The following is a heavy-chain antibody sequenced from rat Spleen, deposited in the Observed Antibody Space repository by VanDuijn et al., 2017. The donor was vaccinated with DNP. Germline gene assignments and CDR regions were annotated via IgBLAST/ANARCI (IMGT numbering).Heavy chain of an antibody. CDR3: ARDHYSAPPFDY. CDR2: ISYSGST. V-gene: IGHV3-1*01. J-gene: IGHJ2*01. Sequence: EVQLQESGPGLVKPSQSLSLTCSVTGYSITSTYWGWIRKFPGNKMEWVGHISYSGSTGYNPSLKSRISITRDTSKNQFFLQLNSVTTEDTATYYCARDHYSAPPFDYWGQGVMVTVSS. D-gene: IGHD1-1*01. CDR1: GYSITSTY.